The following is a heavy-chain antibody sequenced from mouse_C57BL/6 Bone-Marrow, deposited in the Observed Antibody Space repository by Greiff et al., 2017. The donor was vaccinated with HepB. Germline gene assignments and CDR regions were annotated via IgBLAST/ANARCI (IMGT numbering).Heavy chain of an antibody. J-gene: IGHJ2*01. V-gene: IGHV1-19*01. CDR3: ARFAYGSPFDY. CDR1: GYTFTDYY. D-gene: IGHD1-1*01. CDR2: INPYNGGT. Sequence: VQLLQSGPVLVKPGASVKMSCKASGYTFTDYYMNWVKQSPGKSLEWIGVINPYNGGTSYNQKFKGKATLTVDKSSSTDYMELNSLTSEDSAVYYGARFAYGSPFDYWGRGTTLTVTS.